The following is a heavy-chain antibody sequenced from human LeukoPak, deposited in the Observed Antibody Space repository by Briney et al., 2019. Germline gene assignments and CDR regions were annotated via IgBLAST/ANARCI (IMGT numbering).Heavy chain of an antibody. D-gene: IGHD3-10*01. V-gene: IGHV4-59*01. Sequence: SQTLSLTCTVSGGSISSYYWSWIRQPPGKGLEWIGYIYYSGSTNYNPSLKSRVTISVDTSKNQFSLKLSSVTAADTAVYYCATYGSGSYYRADWFDPWGQGTLVTVSS. CDR3: ATYGSGSYYRADWFDP. CDR2: IYYSGST. CDR1: GGSISSYY. J-gene: IGHJ5*02.